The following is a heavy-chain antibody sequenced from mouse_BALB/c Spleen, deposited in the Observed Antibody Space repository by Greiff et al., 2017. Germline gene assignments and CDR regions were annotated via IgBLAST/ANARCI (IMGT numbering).Heavy chain of an antibody. CDR2: IDPANGNT. CDR1: GFNIKDTY. CDR3: ASPYYYGRSGYWYFDV. V-gene: IGHV14-3*02. Sequence: EVLLQQSGAELVKPGASVKLSCTASGFNIKDTYMHWVKQRPEQGLEWIGRIDPANGNTKYDPKFQGKVTITADTSSNTAYLQLSSLTSEDTAVYYCASPYYYGRSGYWYFDVWGAGTTVTVSS. J-gene: IGHJ1*01. D-gene: IGHD1-1*01.